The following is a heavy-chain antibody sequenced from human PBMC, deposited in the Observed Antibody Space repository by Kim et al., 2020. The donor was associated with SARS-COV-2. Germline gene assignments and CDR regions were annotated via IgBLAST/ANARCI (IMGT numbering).Heavy chain of an antibody. D-gene: IGHD6-13*01. Sequence: GGSLRLSCAASGFTFSSYSMNWVRQAPGKGLEWVSSISSSSSYIYYADSVKGRFTISRDNAKNSLYLQMNSLRAEDTAVYYCARDPSSSWSIVPSNYYGMDVWGQGTTVTVSS. CDR3: ARDPSSSWSIVPSNYYGMDV. J-gene: IGHJ6*02. CDR1: GFTFSSYS. V-gene: IGHV3-21*01. CDR2: ISSSSSYI.